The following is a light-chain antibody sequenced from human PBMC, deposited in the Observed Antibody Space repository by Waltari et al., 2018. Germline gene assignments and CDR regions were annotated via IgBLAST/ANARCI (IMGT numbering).Light chain of an antibody. J-gene: IGKJ4*01. CDR1: QTITGSW. V-gene: IGKV3-20*01. CDR2: GAS. Sequence: EIVLTQSPGTLSVSPGERVTVSCRASQTITGSWLTWYHQKPGQAPRLLIYGASNRAPGIPDRFSGSGPGTDFTLTISRLEPEDSAVYYCQQYDGSVVTFGGGTKVEIK. CDR3: QQYDGSVVT.